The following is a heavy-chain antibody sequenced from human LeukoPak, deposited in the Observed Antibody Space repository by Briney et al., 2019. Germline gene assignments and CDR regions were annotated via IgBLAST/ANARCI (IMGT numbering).Heavy chain of an antibody. CDR3: ARHGGRDYDILTGDYYMDV. Sequence: PSETLSLTCAVYGGSFSGYYWSWIRQPPGKGLEWIGEINHSGSTNYNPSLKSRVTISVDTSKNQFSLKLSSVTAADTAVYYCARHGGRDYDILTGDYYMDVWGKGTTVTISS. D-gene: IGHD3-9*01. CDR1: GGSFSGYY. V-gene: IGHV4-34*01. CDR2: INHSGST. J-gene: IGHJ6*03.